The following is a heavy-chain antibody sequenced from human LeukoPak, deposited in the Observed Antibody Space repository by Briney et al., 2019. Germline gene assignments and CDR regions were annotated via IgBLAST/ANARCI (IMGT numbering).Heavy chain of an antibody. CDR3: ARIHDYSNYHFDY. D-gene: IGHD4-11*01. Sequence: LRLSCAASGFTFSSYAMSWIRQPPGKGLEWIGYIYHSGSTYYNPSLKSRVTISVDRSKNQFSLKLSSVTAADTAVYYCARIHDYSNYHFDYWGQGTLVTVSS. CDR2: IYHSGST. J-gene: IGHJ4*02. CDR1: GFTFSSYA. V-gene: IGHV4-30-2*01.